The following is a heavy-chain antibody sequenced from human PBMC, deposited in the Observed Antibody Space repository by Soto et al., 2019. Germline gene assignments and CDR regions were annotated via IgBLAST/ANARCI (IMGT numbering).Heavy chain of an antibody. D-gene: IGHD1-1*01. V-gene: IGHV3-53*01. CDR3: ATWHEREHAFDV. Sequence: DVQLVESGGGLIQPGESLRLSCAAFGLTISGKKYVAWVRQAPGKGLEWVSALYDIDGSFYADSVTGRFTTSSDSSKTTVYLQMNDLRPDDTAIYYCATWHEREHAFDVWGQGTTVTISS. J-gene: IGHJ3*01. CDR2: LYDIDGS. CDR1: GLTISGKKY.